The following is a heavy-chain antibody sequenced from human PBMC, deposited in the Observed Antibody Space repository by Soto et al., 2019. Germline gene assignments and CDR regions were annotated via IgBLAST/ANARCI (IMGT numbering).Heavy chain of an antibody. CDR1: GGSISSYY. D-gene: IGHD6-25*01. Sequence: SETLSLTCTVSGGSISSYYWSWIRQSPGKGLEWIGYIYYSGSTNYNPSLKSRVTISVDTSKSQASLKLSSVTAADTAVYYCATLSSAASLDYWGQGALVTVSS. CDR2: IYYSGST. J-gene: IGHJ4*02. V-gene: IGHV4-59*08. CDR3: ATLSSAASLDY.